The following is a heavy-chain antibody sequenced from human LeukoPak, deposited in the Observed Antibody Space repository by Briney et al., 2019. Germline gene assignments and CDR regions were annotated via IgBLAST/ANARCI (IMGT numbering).Heavy chain of an antibody. CDR2: ISSSGSTI. V-gene: IGHV3-11*04. CDR3: ARDGRDAYDSSGYYGWGAFDI. Sequence: PGGSLRLSCAASGFTFSDYYMSWIRQAPGKGLEWISYISSSGSTIYYADSVKGRFTISRDNAKNSLYLQMNSLRAEDTAVYYCARDGRDAYDSSGYYGWGAFDIWGQGTMVTVSS. D-gene: IGHD3-22*01. J-gene: IGHJ3*02. CDR1: GFTFSDYY.